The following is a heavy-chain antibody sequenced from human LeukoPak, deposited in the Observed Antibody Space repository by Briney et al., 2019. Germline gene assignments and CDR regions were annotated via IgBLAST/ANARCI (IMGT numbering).Heavy chain of an antibody. CDR2: ISYNGRT. CDR3: AGVSSGTYNFNF. J-gene: IGHJ4*02. D-gene: IGHD1-26*01. CDR1: GGSVTSGTYY. Sequence: KPSETLSLTCTVSGGSVTSGTYYWSWIRQPPGKGLEWIGYISYNGRTNYSPSLKSRVTISVDTSKNQFSLKLTSVTAADTAVYYCAGVSSGTYNFNFWGQGTLVTVSS. V-gene: IGHV4-61*01.